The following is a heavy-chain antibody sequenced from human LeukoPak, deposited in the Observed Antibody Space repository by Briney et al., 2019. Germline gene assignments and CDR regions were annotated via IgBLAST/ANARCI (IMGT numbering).Heavy chain of an antibody. Sequence: GGSLRLSCAASGFTFSDYYMSWIRQAPGKGLEWVSYISSSGSTIYYADSVKGRFTISRDNAKNSPYLQMNSLRAEDTAVYYCASLLPYYYDSSGDDAFDIWGQGTMVTVSS. J-gene: IGHJ3*02. CDR1: GFTFSDYY. CDR2: ISSSGSTI. V-gene: IGHV3-11*04. CDR3: ASLLPYYYDSSGDDAFDI. D-gene: IGHD3-22*01.